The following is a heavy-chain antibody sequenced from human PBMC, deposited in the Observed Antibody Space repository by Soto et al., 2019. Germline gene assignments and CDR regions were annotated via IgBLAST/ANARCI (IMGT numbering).Heavy chain of an antibody. Sequence: QVHLVQSGAEVKKPGASVKVSCKASGYTFTNYDINWVRQAPGQGLEWMGWISTYTGNTNYAQKLKGRVTRTADTSTSTAYMELRSLRSDDTAVYYCARGYYYGSGRPTPGGMDVWGQGTTVTVSS. V-gene: IGHV1-18*01. CDR2: ISTYTGNT. CDR3: ARGYYYGSGRPTPGGMDV. D-gene: IGHD3-10*01. CDR1: GYTFTNYD. J-gene: IGHJ6*02.